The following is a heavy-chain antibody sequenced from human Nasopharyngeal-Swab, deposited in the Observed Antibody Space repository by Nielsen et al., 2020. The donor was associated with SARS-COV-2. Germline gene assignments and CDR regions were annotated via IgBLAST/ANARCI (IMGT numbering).Heavy chain of an antibody. CDR1: GGTFSSYA. CDR3: ARGLSEYSSSSDVSGYYYGMDV. J-gene: IGHJ6*02. D-gene: IGHD6-6*01. V-gene: IGHV1-69*13. Sequence: SVKVSCKASGGTFSSYAINWVRQAPGQGLEWMGGIIPIFGTANYAQKFQGRVTITADESTSAAYMELSSLRSEDTAVYYCARGLSEYSSSSDVSGYYYGMDVWGQGTTVTVSS. CDR2: IIPIFGTA.